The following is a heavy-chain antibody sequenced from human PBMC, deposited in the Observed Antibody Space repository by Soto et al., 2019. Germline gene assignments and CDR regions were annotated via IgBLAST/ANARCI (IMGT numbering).Heavy chain of an antibody. Sequence: QVQLVQSGAEVKKPGSSVKVSCKASGGTFSSYAISWVRQAPGQGREWMGGIIPIFGTANYAQKFQGRVTIAAYESTRTAYMELSSLRSEDTAVYYCARDRGIVVVPAAIEGWFDPWGQGTLVTVSS. CDR1: GGTFSSYA. CDR3: ARDRGIVVVPAAIEGWFDP. CDR2: IIPIFGTA. J-gene: IGHJ5*02. D-gene: IGHD2-2*01. V-gene: IGHV1-69*01.